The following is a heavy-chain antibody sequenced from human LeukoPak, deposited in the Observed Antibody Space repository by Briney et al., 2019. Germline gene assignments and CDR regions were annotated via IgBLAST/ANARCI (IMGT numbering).Heavy chain of an antibody. CDR2: INHDGIT. CDR3: ATYTCSGGSCYCYYVDV. J-gene: IGHJ6*03. CDR1: GGSFRNYY. Sequence: SETLSLTCAVYGGSFRNYYWTWIRQSPGKGLEWIGEINHDGITNYNPPLKSRVTISADTSKNQFSLNLNSVAVADTAVYYCATYTCSGGSCYCYYVDVWGNGTTVTVSS. V-gene: IGHV4-34*01. D-gene: IGHD2-15*01.